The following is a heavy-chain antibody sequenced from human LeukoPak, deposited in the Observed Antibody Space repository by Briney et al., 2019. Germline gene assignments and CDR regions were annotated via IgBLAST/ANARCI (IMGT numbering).Heavy chain of an antibody. CDR1: GGSISSGGYY. Sequence: NPSQTLSLTCTVSGGSISSGGYYWGWIRQHPGKGLEWIGYIYYSGSTYYNPSRKSQFTISVDTSKNHFSLKLSSVTAADTAVYYCARDANSGSYYLHGAFDIWGQGTMVTVSS. D-gene: IGHD1-26*01. CDR2: IYYSGST. J-gene: IGHJ3*02. V-gene: IGHV4-31*01. CDR3: ARDANSGSYYLHGAFDI.